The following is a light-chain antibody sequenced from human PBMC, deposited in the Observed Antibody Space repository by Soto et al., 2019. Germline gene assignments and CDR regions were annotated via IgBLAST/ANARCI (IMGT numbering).Light chain of an antibody. V-gene: IGKV3-20*01. Sequence: IVLAQSPGTLSLSPGERATLSCRASQTISSRYLTWYQQKSGQVPRLLIYGASSRATGIPDRFSGSGSGTDFTLTISRLEPEDVAVYYCHHSGNAHGTFGQGTKGEIK. CDR1: QTISSRY. CDR3: HHSGNAHGT. CDR2: GAS. J-gene: IGKJ1*01.